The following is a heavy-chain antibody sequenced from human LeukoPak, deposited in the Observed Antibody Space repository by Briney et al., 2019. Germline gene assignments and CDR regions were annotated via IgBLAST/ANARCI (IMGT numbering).Heavy chain of an antibody. D-gene: IGHD6-13*01. CDR2: INWNGGST. CDR3: ARGYTYSSSPASP. J-gene: IGHJ5*02. CDR1: GFTFDDYG. V-gene: IGHV3-20*04. Sequence: GSGGSLRLSCAASGFTFDDYGMSWVRQAPGKGLEWVSGINWNGGSTGYADSVKGRFTISRDNAKNSLYLQMNSLRAEDTALYYCARGYTYSSSPASPWGQGTLVTVSS.